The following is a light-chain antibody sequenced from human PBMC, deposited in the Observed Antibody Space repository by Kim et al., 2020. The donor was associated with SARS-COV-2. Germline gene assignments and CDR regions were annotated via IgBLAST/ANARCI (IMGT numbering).Light chain of an antibody. V-gene: IGLV2-11*01. CDR2: GVT. CDR1: ISEVGGYNF. CDR3: CSYAASSSLV. Sequence: GQSYTIACTGTISEVGGYNFVSWYQHHPGKPPKLMIYGVTDRPSGVPDRFSGSKSGNTASLTISGLQAEDEADYYCCSYAASSSLVFGGGTKVTVL. J-gene: IGLJ3*02.